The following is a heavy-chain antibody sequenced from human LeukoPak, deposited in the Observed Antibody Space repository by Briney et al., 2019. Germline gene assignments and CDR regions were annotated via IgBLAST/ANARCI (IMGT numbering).Heavy chain of an antibody. Sequence: GGSLRLSCVASGFTLSSYWMGWVRQAPGKGLEWVANIDGDGSTEAYVDSLKGRFTISRDNAKNSLYLQMNNLRVEDTAVYYCARGGAAFAESVYWGQGTLVTVSS. D-gene: IGHD3-3*01. CDR3: ARGGAAFAESVY. V-gene: IGHV3-7*01. CDR1: GFTLSSYW. J-gene: IGHJ4*02. CDR2: IDGDGSTE.